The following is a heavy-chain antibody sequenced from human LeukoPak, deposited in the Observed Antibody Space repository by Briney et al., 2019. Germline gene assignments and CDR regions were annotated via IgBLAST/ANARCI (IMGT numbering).Heavy chain of an antibody. CDR3: ARDNWNYGSSMDV. Sequence: GGSLRLSCAASRFTFSDYYMSWLRQAPGKGLEWVSSISSGGSTKYYADSVKGRFTISRDNAKNSLYLQMNSLRAEDTAVYYCARDNWNYGSSMDVWGQGTTVTVSS. D-gene: IGHD1-7*01. V-gene: IGHV3-11*01. CDR1: RFTFSDYY. J-gene: IGHJ6*02. CDR2: ISSGGSTK.